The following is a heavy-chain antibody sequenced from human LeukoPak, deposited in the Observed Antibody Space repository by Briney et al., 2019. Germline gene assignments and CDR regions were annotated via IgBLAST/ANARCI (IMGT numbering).Heavy chain of an antibody. Sequence: GGSLRLSCAASGFTFSSYGMHWVRQAPGKGPEWVAVIWYDGSNKYYADSVKGRFTISRDNSKNTLYLQMNSLRAEDTAVYYCAREYSYGFDYWGQGTLVTVSS. CDR3: AREYSYGFDY. V-gene: IGHV3-33*01. J-gene: IGHJ4*02. CDR1: GFTFSSYG. D-gene: IGHD5-18*01. CDR2: IWYDGSNK.